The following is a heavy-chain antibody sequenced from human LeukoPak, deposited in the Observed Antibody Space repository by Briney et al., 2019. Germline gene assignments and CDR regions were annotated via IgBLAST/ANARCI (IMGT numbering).Heavy chain of an antibody. D-gene: IGHD5-24*01. V-gene: IGHV4-4*07. Sequence: PSETLSLTCTVSGGSISNSYWSWIRQPAGKGLEWIGRLYTTGSTNYNPPLKSRVTMSLDTSKKQCSLKLSSVTAADTAVYYCASLGYNYYFDYWGQGTLVTVSS. CDR1: GGSISNSY. CDR2: LYTTGST. J-gene: IGHJ4*02. CDR3: ASLGYNYYFDY.